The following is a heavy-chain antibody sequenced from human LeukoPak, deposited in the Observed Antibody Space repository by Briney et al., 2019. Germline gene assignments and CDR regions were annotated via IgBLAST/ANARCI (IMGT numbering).Heavy chain of an antibody. CDR3: ARTYYYDSSGYLNHWFDP. CDR2: IYDIGST. J-gene: IGHJ5*02. CDR1: GGSVSSYY. V-gene: IGHV4-59*08. Sequence: SETLSLTCTVSGGSVSSYYWSWIRQPPGKGLEWIGYIYDIGSTKYNPSLKSRVTMSVDTSKNQFSLKLSSETAADTAVYHCARTYYYDSSGYLNHWFDPWGQGTLVTVSS. D-gene: IGHD3-22*01.